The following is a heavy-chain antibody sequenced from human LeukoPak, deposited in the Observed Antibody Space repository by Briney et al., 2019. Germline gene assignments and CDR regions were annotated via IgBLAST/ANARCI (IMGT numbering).Heavy chain of an antibody. CDR2: IIPIFGTA. D-gene: IGHD3-3*01. CDR3: ARSNYDFWSGYRIYYFDY. V-gene: IGHV1-69*05. J-gene: IGHJ4*02. CDR1: GYTFTSYG. Sequence: ASVKVSCKASGYTFTSYGISWVRQAPGQGLEWMGRIIPIFGTANYAQKFQGRVTITTDESTSTAYMELSSLRSEDTAVYYCARSNYDFWSGYRIYYFDYWGQGTLVTVSS.